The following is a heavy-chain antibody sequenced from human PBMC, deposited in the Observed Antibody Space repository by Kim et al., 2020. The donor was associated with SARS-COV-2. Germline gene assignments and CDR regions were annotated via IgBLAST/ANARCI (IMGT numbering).Heavy chain of an antibody. CDR2: ISGSGGST. D-gene: IGHD6-19*01. V-gene: IGHV3-23*01. CDR3: AKDGKEPEQWLVRGVFDY. CDR1: GFTFSSYA. J-gene: IGHJ4*02. Sequence: GGSLRLSCAASGFTFSSYAMSWVRQAPGKGLEWVSAISGSGGSTYYADSVKGRFTISRDNSKNTLYLQMNSLRAEDTAVYYCAKDGKEPEQWLVRGVFDYWGQGTLVTVSS.